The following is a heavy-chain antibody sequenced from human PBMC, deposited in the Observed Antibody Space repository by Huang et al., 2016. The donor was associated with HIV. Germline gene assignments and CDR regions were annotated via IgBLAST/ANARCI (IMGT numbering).Heavy chain of an antibody. CDR3: AHIGRLGNYYMDV. CDR2: IYWDDDK. V-gene: IGHV2-5*02. Sequence: QITLKESGPTVIKPTQTLTLTCRFSGFSLNHKGVGVGWIRQPPGKALEWLVLIYWDDDKRFTPSLKNRITITKDTSKNQVVFTMTNLDPMDTGTYYCAHIGRLGNYYMDVWGNGTTVTVSS. J-gene: IGHJ6*03. D-gene: IGHD7-27*01. CDR1: GFSLNHKGVG.